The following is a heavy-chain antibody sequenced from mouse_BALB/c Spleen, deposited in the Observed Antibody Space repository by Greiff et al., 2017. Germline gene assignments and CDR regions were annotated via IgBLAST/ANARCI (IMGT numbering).Heavy chain of an antibody. J-gene: IGHJ3*01. CDR3: APLTARATWGFAY. CDR1: GFSLTSYG. V-gene: IGHV2-9*02. Sequence: QVHVKQSGPGLVAPSQSLSITCTVSGFSLTSYGVHWVRQPPGKGLEWLGVIWAGGSTNYNSALMSRLSISKDNSKSQVFLKMNSLQTDDTAMYYCAPLTARATWGFAYWGQGTLVTVSA. D-gene: IGHD3-2*01. CDR2: IWAGGST.